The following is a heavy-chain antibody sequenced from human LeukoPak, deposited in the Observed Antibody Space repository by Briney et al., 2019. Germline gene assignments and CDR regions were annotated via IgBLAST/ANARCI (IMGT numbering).Heavy chain of an antibody. D-gene: IGHD3-22*01. J-gene: IGHJ4*02. Sequence: SGGSLRLSCAASGFTFDDYGMSWVRQAPGKGLEWVSGINWNGDSIGYADSVKGRFTISRDNAKNSLYLQMNSLRAEDTALYYCARRRFYDSSGYYFDYWGQGSLVTVSP. V-gene: IGHV3-20*04. CDR2: INWNGDSI. CDR3: ARRRFYDSSGYYFDY. CDR1: GFTFDDYG.